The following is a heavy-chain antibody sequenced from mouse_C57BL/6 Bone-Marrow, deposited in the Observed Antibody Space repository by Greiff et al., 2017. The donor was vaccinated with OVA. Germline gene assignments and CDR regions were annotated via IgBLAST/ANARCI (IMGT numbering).Heavy chain of an antibody. CDR2: IDPSDSYT. CDR3: ARDDYDEGDWYFDV. J-gene: IGHJ1*03. CDR1: GYTFTSYW. D-gene: IGHD2-4*01. Sequence: QVQLQQPGAELVMPGASVKLSCKASGYTFTSYWLHWVKQRPGQGLEWIGEIDPSDSYTNYNQKFKGKSTLTVDKSSSTAYMQLSRLTSEDSAVYYCARDDYDEGDWYFDVWGTGTTVTVSS. V-gene: IGHV1-69*01.